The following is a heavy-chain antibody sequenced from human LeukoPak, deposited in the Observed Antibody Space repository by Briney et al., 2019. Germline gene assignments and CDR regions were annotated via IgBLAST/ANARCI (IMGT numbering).Heavy chain of an antibody. V-gene: IGHV3-30*18. D-gene: IGHD3-9*01. CDR1: GFTFSSYG. Sequence: GGSLRPSCAASGFTFSSYGMHWVRQAPGKGLEWVAVISYDGSNKYYADSVKGRFTISRDNSKNTLYLQMNSLRAEDTAVYYCAKGYYDILTGHAHFFDYWGQGTLVTVSS. CDR2: ISYDGSNK. J-gene: IGHJ4*02. CDR3: AKGYYDILTGHAHFFDY.